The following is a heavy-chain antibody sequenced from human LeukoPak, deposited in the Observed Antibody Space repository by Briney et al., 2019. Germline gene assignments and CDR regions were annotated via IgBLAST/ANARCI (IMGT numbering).Heavy chain of an antibody. J-gene: IGHJ3*02. V-gene: IGHV3-74*01. Sequence: GESLRLSCAASGFTFSGRSMHWVRHAPGKGLVWISGISNEGTTTNYADSVKGRFTISRDNAKNTLYLQMKSLRAEDTAVYYCARGWFGPDSWDRGTMVTVSS. CDR1: GFTFSGRS. D-gene: IGHD3-10*01. CDR3: ARGWFGPDS. CDR2: ISNEGTTT.